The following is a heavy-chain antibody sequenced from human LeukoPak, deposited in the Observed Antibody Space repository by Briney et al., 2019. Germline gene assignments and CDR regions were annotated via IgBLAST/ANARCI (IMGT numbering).Heavy chain of an antibody. J-gene: IGHJ4*02. CDR1: GFTFSSYG. Sequence: PGRSLRLSCAASGFTFSSYGMHRVRQAPGKGLEWVAVISYDGSNKYYADSVKGRFTISRDNSKNTLYLQMNSLRAEDTAVYYCAKAGVLWFGELAGDYFDYWGQGTLVTVSS. CDR2: ISYDGSNK. D-gene: IGHD3-10*01. CDR3: AKAGVLWFGELAGDYFDY. V-gene: IGHV3-30*18.